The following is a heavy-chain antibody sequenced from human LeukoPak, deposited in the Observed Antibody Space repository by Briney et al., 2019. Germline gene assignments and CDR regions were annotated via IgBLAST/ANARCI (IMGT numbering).Heavy chain of an antibody. CDR1: GFTFSSYA. J-gene: IGHJ6*02. V-gene: IGHV3-23*01. Sequence: GGSLRLSCAASGFTFSSYAMSWVRQAPGEGLEWVSAISGSGGSTYYADSVKGRFTISRDNSKNTLYLQMNSLRAEDTAVYYCAKVVPAGSYYYGMDVWGQGTTVTVSS. D-gene: IGHD2-2*01. CDR3: AKVVPAGSYYYGMDV. CDR2: ISGSGGST.